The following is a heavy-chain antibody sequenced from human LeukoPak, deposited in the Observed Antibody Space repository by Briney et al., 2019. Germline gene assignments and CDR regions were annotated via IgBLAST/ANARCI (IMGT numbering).Heavy chain of an antibody. Sequence: GGSLRLSCAASGFTVSSNYMSWVRQAPGKGLEWVSLIYSGGSTYYADSVKGRFTISRDNSKNTLYLQMNSLRAEDTAVYYCARVDIDNVAGMDVWGQGTTVTVSS. CDR3: ARVDIDNVAGMDV. CDR2: IYSGGST. D-gene: IGHD2-2*03. J-gene: IGHJ6*02. V-gene: IGHV3-53*01. CDR1: GFTVSSNY.